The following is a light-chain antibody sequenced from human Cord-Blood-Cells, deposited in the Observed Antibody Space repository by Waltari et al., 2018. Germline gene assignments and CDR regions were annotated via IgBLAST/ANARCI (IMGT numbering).Light chain of an antibody. V-gene: IGKV4-1*01. CDR3: QQYYSTPRT. Sequence: DTVLTQSPHSLAVSLGERATINCNSSQSVLYSSNNKNYLAWYQQKPGQPPKLLIYWASTRESGVPDRFSGSGSGTDFTLTISSLQAEDVAVYYCQQYYSTPRTFGQGTKLEIK. J-gene: IGKJ2*01. CDR1: QSVLYSSNNKNY. CDR2: WAS.